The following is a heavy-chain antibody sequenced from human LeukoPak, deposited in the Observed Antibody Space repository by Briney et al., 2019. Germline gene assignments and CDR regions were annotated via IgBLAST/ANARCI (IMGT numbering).Heavy chain of an antibody. CDR2: IKEDGSET. CDR1: GFTFKKYW. J-gene: IGHJ3*02. V-gene: IGHV3-7*01. CDR3: AKDQGYSSAWYSRDGFDM. Sequence: GESLRLSCAASGFTFKKYWMNWVRQVPGKGLECLANIKEDGSETYYADSVKGRFTISRDNPKNLLFLQINSLRVEDTAVYYCAKDQGYSSAWYSRDGFDMWGQGTMVTVSS. D-gene: IGHD6-19*01.